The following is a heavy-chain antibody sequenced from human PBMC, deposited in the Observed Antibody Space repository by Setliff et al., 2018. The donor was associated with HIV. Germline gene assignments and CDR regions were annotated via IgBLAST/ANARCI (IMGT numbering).Heavy chain of an antibody. CDR1: GGPLNSRNW. Sequence: PSETLSLTCAVAGGPLNSRNWWSWVRQPPGKGLEWIGEVLHSGSANSNASLRSRVMISVDTSKNQFSLKLGAVTAADTAVYYCARDHVFGSKTGFDPWGPGILVTVSS. CDR3: ARDHVFGSKTGFDP. V-gene: IGHV4-4*02. D-gene: IGHD3-10*01. J-gene: IGHJ5*02. CDR2: VLHSGSA.